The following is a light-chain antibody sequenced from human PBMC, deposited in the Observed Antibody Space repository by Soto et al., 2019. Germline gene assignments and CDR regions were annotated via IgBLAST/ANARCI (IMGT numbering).Light chain of an antibody. CDR3: SSYTSLSTLVV. Sequence: QSAVTQPPSVSGTPGQRVTIFCSGRRSNIGSNLVYWYQQLPGTAPKLLIFSNDQRPSGVPDRFSGSRSGTSASLAISGLRSEDEGDYYCSSYTSLSTLVVFGGGTKVTVL. J-gene: IGLJ2*01. CDR2: SND. V-gene: IGLV1-47*02. CDR1: RSNIGSNL.